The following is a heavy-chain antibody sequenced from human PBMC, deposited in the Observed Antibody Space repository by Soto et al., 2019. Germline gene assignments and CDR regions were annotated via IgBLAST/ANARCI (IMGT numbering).Heavy chain of an antibody. J-gene: IGHJ4*02. V-gene: IGHV3-48*02. CDR3: ARTTATESGVDHFDY. CDR1: GFTFSSYS. D-gene: IGHD1-1*01. CDR2: ISSSSSIL. Sequence: GGSLRLSCAASGFTFSSYSMNWVRQAPGKGLEWVSYISSSSSILYYADSVKGRFTISRDNATNSLYLQMNSLRDEDTAVYYCARTTATESGVDHFDYWGQGTLVTVSS.